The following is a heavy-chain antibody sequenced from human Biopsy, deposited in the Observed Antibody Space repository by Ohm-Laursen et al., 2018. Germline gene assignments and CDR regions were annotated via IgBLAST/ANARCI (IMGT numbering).Heavy chain of an antibody. V-gene: IGHV1-2*02. CDR1: GYTFTDYF. CDR2: ISPSSGGS. J-gene: IGHJ3*01. D-gene: IGHD3-16*02. CDR3: ARDIMNPIGGLVARSDVFDV. Sequence: GATVTISCKASGYTFTDYFLHWVRRAPGQGPEWLGWISPSSGGSNYAQKFQGRVTMIRDTSATTGYMELSSLRSDDTAVYYCARDIMNPIGGLVARSDVFDVWGQGTMVTVSS.